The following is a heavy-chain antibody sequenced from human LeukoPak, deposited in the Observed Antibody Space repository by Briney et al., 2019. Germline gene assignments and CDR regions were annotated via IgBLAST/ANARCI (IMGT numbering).Heavy chain of an antibody. CDR1: GGSFSDYF. D-gene: IGHD5-12*01. J-gene: IGHJ4*02. V-gene: IGHV4-34*01. Sequence: SETLSLTCAVYGGSFSDYFWSWIRQPPGKGLEWIGEISHSGSTTYNPSLRSRVTISGDTSKKQFSLKLSSVTAADTAVYYCAKYGGYSYFDYWGQGTLVTVSS. CDR2: ISHSGST. CDR3: AKYGGYSYFDY.